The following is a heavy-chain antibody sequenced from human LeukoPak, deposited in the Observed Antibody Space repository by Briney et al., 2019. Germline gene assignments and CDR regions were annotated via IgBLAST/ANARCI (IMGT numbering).Heavy chain of an antibody. Sequence: PGGSLRLSCAASGFTFDDYGMSWVRQAPGKGLEWVSGINWNGGSTGYADSVKGRFTISRDNAKNSLYLQMNSLRAEDTALYYCARVSYDSSGYYSVGRYYMDVWGKGTTVTVSS. CDR3: ARVSYDSSGYYSVGRYYMDV. CDR1: GFTFDDYG. CDR2: INWNGGST. J-gene: IGHJ6*03. V-gene: IGHV3-20*04. D-gene: IGHD3-22*01.